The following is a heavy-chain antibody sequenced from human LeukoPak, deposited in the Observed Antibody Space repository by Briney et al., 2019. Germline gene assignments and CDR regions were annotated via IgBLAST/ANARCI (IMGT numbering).Heavy chain of an antibody. J-gene: IGHJ4*02. CDR2: IHTSGST. CDR3: AREGSMTARPFVSIDY. V-gene: IGHV4-4*07. D-gene: IGHD6-6*01. CDR1: GGSISSYY. Sequence: SETLSLTCTVSGGSISSYYWSWIRQPAGKGLQWIGRIHTSGSTDYNPSLGSRVTMSVDTSKNQFSLKLSSVTAADTAVYYCAREGSMTARPFVSIDYWGQGTLVTLSS.